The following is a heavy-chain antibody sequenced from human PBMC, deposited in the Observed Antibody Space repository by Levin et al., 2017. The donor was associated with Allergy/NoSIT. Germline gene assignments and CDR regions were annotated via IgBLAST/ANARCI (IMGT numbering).Heavy chain of an antibody. CDR2: ISDYGTVT. Sequence: GGSLRLSCAASGFTFNNYWMHWVRQAPGKGLVSLSRISDYGTVTAYADSVKGRFSISRDNVRNTLYLQMNSLRDEDTAVYYCARNLVGGTADFWGRGTLVTVSS. J-gene: IGHJ4*02. D-gene: IGHD1-26*01. CDR3: ARNLVGGTADF. CDR1: GFTFNNYW. V-gene: IGHV3-74*01.